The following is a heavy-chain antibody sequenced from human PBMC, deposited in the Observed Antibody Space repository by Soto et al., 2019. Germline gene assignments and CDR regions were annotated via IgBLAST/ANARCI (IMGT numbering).Heavy chain of an antibody. CDR3: ARDFDAYGDYVILDY. V-gene: IGHV4-61*01. CDR1: GGSVSSGSYY. J-gene: IGHJ4*02. CDR2: IYYSGST. D-gene: IGHD4-17*01. Sequence: SETLSLTCTVSGGSVSSGSYYWSWIRQSPGKGLEWIGYIYYSGSTNYNPSLKSRVTISIDTSKNQFSLKLNSVTAADTAVYYCARDFDAYGDYVILDYWGQGTLVTVSS.